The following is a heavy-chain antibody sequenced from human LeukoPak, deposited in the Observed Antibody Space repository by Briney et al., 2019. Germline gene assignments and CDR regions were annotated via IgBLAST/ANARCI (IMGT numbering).Heavy chain of an antibody. Sequence: GESLRLSCAGSGFTFSSYWMHWVRQAPGKGLMWVSRVNPDGSSANYADSVKGRFTISRDNAKNTLYLQMNSLRAEDTAVYYCARAGFEYWGQGTLVTVSS. V-gene: IGHV3-74*01. J-gene: IGHJ4*02. CDR2: VNPDGSSA. CDR3: ARAGFEY. CDR1: GFTFSSYW.